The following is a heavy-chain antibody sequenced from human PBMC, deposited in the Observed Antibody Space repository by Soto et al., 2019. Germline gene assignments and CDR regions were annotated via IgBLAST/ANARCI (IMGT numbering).Heavy chain of an antibody. CDR2: ITGSGKSA. CDR3: AVHLGENYYAMDV. J-gene: IGHJ6*02. V-gene: IGHV3-23*01. D-gene: IGHD3-10*01. Sequence: EVQLLESGGGWVQPGGSLRLSCAASGFTFSTFVMTWVRQVPGEGLEWISSITGSGKSAYYADSVKGRDTISRANSTNTLYLQISSLGVDATVVYHCAVHLGENYYAMDVWGQGTAVTVSS. CDR1: GFTFSTFV.